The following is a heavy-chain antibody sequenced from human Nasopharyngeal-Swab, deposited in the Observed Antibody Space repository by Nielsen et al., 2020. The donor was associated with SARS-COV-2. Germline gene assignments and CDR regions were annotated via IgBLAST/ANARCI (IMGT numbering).Heavy chain of an antibody. CDR2: INHSGST. Sequence: SDTLSLTCAVYGGSFTGYYWSWIRQPPGKGLEWIGEINHSGSTNYNPSLKSRVTISVDTSKNQFSLKLTSVTAADTAVYYCARGRRTMVRGIIISRYYYYSMDVWGKGTTVTVSS. J-gene: IGHJ6*03. V-gene: IGHV4-34*01. CDR3: ARGRRTMVRGIIISRYYYYSMDV. D-gene: IGHD3-10*01. CDR1: GGSFTGYY.